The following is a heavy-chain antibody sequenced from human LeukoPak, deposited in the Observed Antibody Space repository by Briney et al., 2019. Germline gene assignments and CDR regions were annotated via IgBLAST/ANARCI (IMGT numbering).Heavy chain of an antibody. D-gene: IGHD2-2*01. V-gene: IGHV4-34*01. J-gene: IGHJ4*02. CDR2: INHSGST. Sequence: PSETLSLTSAVHGGSFSGDYWSWIRQPPGKGREWSGEINHSGSTNYNPSLKSRVTISVDTSKNQFSLKLSSVTAADTAVYYCRRLDCSSTSCYAPLDYWGKATLVTVSS. CDR1: GGSFSGDY. CDR3: RRLDCSSTSCYAPLDY.